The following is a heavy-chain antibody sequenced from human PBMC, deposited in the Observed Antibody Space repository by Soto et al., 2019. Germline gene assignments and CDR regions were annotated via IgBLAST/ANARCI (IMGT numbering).Heavy chain of an antibody. V-gene: IGHV4-34*01. Sequence: LSLTCAVYGGSFSGYYWSWIRQPPGKGLEWIGEINHSGSTNYNPSLESRVTMSVDTSKNHFSLRLSSVTTADTAVYYCARDYGGYPTDYWGQGTLVTVSS. CDR1: GGSFSGYY. J-gene: IGHJ4*02. CDR2: INHSGST. CDR3: ARDYGGYPTDY. D-gene: IGHD4-17*01.